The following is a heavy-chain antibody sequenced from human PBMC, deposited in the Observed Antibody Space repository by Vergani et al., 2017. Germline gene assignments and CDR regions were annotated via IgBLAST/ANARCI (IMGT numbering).Heavy chain of an antibody. CDR3: VRGNCPGGLSCWFNP. CDR1: GFTFRNSD. Sequence: EVLLVESGGDLVQPGGSLRLSCAGSGFTFRNSDMNWFRQVIGKGLEWVSAVGTAGDTYYANSVKGRFTICRDDAENSLFLQMNSLRVGDSAVYHCVRGNCPGGLSCWFNPWGQGTLVTVSS. D-gene: IGHD4/OR15-4a*01. V-gene: IGHV3-13*01. CDR2: VGTAGDT. J-gene: IGHJ5*02.